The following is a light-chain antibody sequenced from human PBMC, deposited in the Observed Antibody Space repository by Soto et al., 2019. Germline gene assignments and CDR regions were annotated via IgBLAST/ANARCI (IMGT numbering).Light chain of an antibody. CDR1: QRISNSY. V-gene: IGKV3-20*01. Sequence: EIVMTHSPATLSVSPCERATLSCRASQRISNSYLAWYQQKPGQAPRLLIYGASNRATGIPDRFSGSGSGTDFTLTISRLEPEDFAVYYCQQYGSSGTFGQGTKVDNK. CDR2: GAS. CDR3: QQYGSSGT. J-gene: IGKJ1*01.